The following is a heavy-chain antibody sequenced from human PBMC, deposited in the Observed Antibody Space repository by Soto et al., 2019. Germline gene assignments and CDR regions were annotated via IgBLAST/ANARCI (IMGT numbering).Heavy chain of an antibody. Sequence: PGGSLRLSCAASGFTFSSYGMHWVRQAPGKGLEWVAVISYDGSNKYYADYVKGRFTISRDNSKNTLYLQMNSLRAEDTAVYYCAKGLTDSGDIDYWGQGTLVTVSS. D-gene: IGHD6-19*01. CDR1: GFTFSSYG. V-gene: IGHV3-30*18. CDR3: AKGLTDSGDIDY. J-gene: IGHJ4*02. CDR2: ISYDGSNK.